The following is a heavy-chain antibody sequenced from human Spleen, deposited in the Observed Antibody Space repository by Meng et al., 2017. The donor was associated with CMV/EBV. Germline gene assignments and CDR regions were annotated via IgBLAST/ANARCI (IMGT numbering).Heavy chain of an antibody. CDR2: ISSSYSL. Sequence: GESLKISCAASEFTFSDYSMSWIRQAPGKGLEWVSYISSSYSLYYADSVKGRFTISRDNAKNSLDLQMNSLRAEDTAVYYCARRVEEVGGWFRPHLDFWGQGALVTVSS. J-gene: IGHJ4*02. CDR3: ARRVEEVGGWFRPHLDF. D-gene: IGHD6-19*01. V-gene: IGHV3-11*01. CDR1: EFTFSDYS.